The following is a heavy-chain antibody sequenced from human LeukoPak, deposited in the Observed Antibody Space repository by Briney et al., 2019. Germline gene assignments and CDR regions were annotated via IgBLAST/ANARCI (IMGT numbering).Heavy chain of an antibody. V-gene: IGHV4-34*01. Sequence: KSSETLSLTCAVYGGSFSGYYWSWIRQPPGKGLEWIGEINHSGSTNYNPSLKSRVTISVDTSKNQFSLKLSSVTAADTAVYYCARAVGEYQLLYGNSWFDPWGQGTLVTVSS. CDR1: GGSFSGYY. CDR3: ARAVGEYQLLYGNSWFDP. J-gene: IGHJ5*02. CDR2: INHSGST. D-gene: IGHD2-2*02.